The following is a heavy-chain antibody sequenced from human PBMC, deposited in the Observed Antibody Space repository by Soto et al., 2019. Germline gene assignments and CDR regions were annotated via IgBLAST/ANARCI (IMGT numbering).Heavy chain of an antibody. Sequence: QVQLVQSGAEVKKPGASVKVSCKTSGYTLTSYHISLVRQAPGQGLELMGWISAYNTNTNDAHKFQGRVTMTTDTLTSTAYMELRSLRSDDTAVYYCARDTPLTGYWGQGTLVTVSS. CDR2: ISAYNTNT. J-gene: IGHJ4*02. CDR3: ARDTPLTGY. CDR1: GYTLTSYH. V-gene: IGHV1-18*01.